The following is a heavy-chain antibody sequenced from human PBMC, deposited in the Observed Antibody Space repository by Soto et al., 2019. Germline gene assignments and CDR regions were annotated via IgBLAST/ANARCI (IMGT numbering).Heavy chain of an antibody. J-gene: IGHJ6*02. CDR2: ISAYNGNT. CDR1: GYTFRSYG. CDR3: ARCSYSTSYYYYGMDV. V-gene: IGHV1-18*01. D-gene: IGHD2-2*01. Sequence: ASVKVSCKAAGYTFRSYGITWVRQAPGQGLEWMGWISAYNGNTNYAQKLQGRVTMTTDTSTSTANMELRSLRSDDTAVYYRARCSYSTSYYYYGMDVWGQGTTVTVSS.